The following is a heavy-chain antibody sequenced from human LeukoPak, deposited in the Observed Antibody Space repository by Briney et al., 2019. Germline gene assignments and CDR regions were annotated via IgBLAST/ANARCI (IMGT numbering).Heavy chain of an antibody. J-gene: IGHJ4*02. CDR2: INYSGST. CDR3: ARLDVDTAMVSGDY. Sequence: SETLSLTCSVSGGSISSSSHYWGWIRQPPGKGLEWIGSINYSGSTYYNASLKSRVTISVDTSKNRFSLKLSSVTAADTAVFYCARLDVDTAMVSGDYWGQGTLVTVSS. CDR1: GGSISSSSHY. V-gene: IGHV4-39*01. D-gene: IGHD5-18*01.